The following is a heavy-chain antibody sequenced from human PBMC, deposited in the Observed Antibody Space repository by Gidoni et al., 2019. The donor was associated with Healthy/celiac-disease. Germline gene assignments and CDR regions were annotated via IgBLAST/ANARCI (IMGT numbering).Heavy chain of an antibody. CDR2: INHSGST. CDR1: GGSFSGYY. Sequence: QVQLQQWGAGLLKPSETLSLTCAVYGGSFSGYYWSWIRQPPGKGLEWIGEINHSGSTNYTPSLKSRSTISVDRPKNQFSLKLSSVTAADTVVYYWGRVPAAMSYYYYGMDVWGQGTTVTVSS. CDR3: GRVPAAMSYYYYGMDV. D-gene: IGHD2-2*01. V-gene: IGHV4-34*01. J-gene: IGHJ6*02.